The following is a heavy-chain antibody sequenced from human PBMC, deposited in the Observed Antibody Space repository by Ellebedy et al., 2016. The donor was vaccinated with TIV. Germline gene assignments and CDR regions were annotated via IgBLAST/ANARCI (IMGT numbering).Heavy chain of an antibody. D-gene: IGHD1-26*01. J-gene: IGHJ4*02. CDR3: AKGRSYERMDY. Sequence: GESLKISXAASGFTFSSYAMSWVRQAPGKGLEWVSAISGSGGSTYYADSVKGRFTISRDNSKNTLYLQMNSLRAEDTAVYYCAKGRSYERMDYWGQGTLVTVSS. V-gene: IGHV3-23*01. CDR1: GFTFSSYA. CDR2: ISGSGGST.